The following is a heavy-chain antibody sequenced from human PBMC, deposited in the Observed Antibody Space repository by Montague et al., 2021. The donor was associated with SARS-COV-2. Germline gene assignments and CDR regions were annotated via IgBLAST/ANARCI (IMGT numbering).Heavy chain of an antibody. CDR1: GGSIISYSFY. J-gene: IGHJ4*02. Sequence: SETLSLTCTVSGGSIISYSFYWSWIRQSPGQGLEWIGHVLASGSTISTPSLRSRLTMSEDKSKNHFSLTLMSVTAADTAVYSCAGGTVGTSHFDVWGQGTLVTVSS. D-gene: IGHD4-23*01. CDR2: VLASGST. CDR3: AGGTVGTSHFDV. V-gene: IGHV4-39*02.